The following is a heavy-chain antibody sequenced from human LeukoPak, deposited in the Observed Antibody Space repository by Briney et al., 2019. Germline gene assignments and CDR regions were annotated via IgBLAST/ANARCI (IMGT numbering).Heavy chain of an antibody. V-gene: IGHV5-51*01. CDR2: IYPGDSDT. CDR3: ARRELQLEFFDY. J-gene: IGHJ4*02. D-gene: IGHD1-7*01. CDR1: GYSFTRYW. Sequence: GESLKISCTGSGYSFTRYWIGWMRQMPGKGLEWMGIIYPGDSDTRYSPSFQGQVTISADKSISTAYLQWSSLKASDTAIYYCARRELQLEFFDYWSQGTLVAVSS.